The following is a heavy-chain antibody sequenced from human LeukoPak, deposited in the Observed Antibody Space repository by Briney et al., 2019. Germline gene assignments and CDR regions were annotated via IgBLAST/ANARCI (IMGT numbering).Heavy chain of an antibody. Sequence: SETLSLTCAVSGGSISSGGYSWSWIRQPPGKGLEWIGYIYYSGSTYYNPSLKSRVTISVDTSKNQFSLKLSSVTAADTAVYYCATRYDFWSGYYPPDYWGQGTLVTVSS. CDR2: IYYSGST. CDR3: ATRYDFWSGYYPPDY. CDR1: GGSISSGGYS. J-gene: IGHJ4*02. V-gene: IGHV4-30-4*07. D-gene: IGHD3-3*01.